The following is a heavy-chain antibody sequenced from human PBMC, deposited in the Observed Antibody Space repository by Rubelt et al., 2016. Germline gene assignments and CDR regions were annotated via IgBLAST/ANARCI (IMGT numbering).Heavy chain of an antibody. J-gene: IGHJ4*02. CDR1: GYTFTTYG. D-gene: IGHD1-26*01. CDR2: ISAYNGNT. Sequence: QVQLVQSGAEVKKPGASVPFSCKASGYTFTTYGINWVLQAPGQGLEWMGWISAYNGNTNHEQKLQGRVTMTTDTSTSTAYMARRSLRSDDTAVYYCAREAYSGRYPLIDYWGQGTRGTVSS. V-gene: IGHV1-18*01. CDR3: AREAYSGRYPLIDY.